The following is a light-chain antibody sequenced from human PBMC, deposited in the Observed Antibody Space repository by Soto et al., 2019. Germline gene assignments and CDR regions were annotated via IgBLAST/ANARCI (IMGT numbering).Light chain of an antibody. CDR1: QSVSNNY. J-gene: IGKJ3*01. V-gene: IGKV3-20*01. CDR3: QQYGSSPRFT. CDR2: GAS. Sequence: VFTQSPCTLSLSPGERATLSCRASQSVSNNYLAWYQQKPGQAPRLLIYGASSRATGIPDRFSGSGSGTDFTLTVSRLEPEDFAVYYCQQYGSSPRFTFGPGTKVDIK.